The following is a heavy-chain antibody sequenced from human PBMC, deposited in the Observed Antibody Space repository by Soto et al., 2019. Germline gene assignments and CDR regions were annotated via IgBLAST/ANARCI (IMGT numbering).Heavy chain of an antibody. CDR2: INHSGST. CDR1: GGSFSGYY. D-gene: IGHD3-10*01. Sequence: PSETLSLTCAVYGGSFSGYYWSWIRQPPGKGLEWIGEINHSGSTNYNPSLKSRVTISVDTSQNQFSLKLSSVTAADTAVYYCARGITMVRRYYYYGMDVWGQGTTVTVSS. J-gene: IGHJ6*02. CDR3: ARGITMVRRYYYYGMDV. V-gene: IGHV4-34*01.